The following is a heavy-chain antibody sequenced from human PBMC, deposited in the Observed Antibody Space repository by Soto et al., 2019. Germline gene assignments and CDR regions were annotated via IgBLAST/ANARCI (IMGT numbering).Heavy chain of an antibody. CDR1: GYTFTSYG. J-gene: IGHJ5*02. V-gene: IGHV1-18*01. CDR3: ARESAVAALDP. D-gene: IGHD6-19*01. CDR2: ISAYNGNT. Sequence: QVQLVQSGAEVKNPGASVKVSCKASGYTFTSYGISCVRQAPGQGLEWMGWISAYNGNTNYAQKLQGRVTMTTATSTSTAYLGLRSVRSDDTAVYYCARESAVAALDPWGQGTRVTVSS.